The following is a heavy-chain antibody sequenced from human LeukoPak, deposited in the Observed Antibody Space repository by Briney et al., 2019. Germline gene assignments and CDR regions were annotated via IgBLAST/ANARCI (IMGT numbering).Heavy chain of an antibody. V-gene: IGHV3-66*01. D-gene: IGHD3/OR15-3a*01. CDR3: ARSFGH. CDR2: IYSGGGT. CDR1: GFTVRTNY. J-gene: IGHJ4*02. Sequence: HPGGSLRLSCAASGFTVRTNYMYWVRQAPGKGLEWVSVIYSGGGTYYADSVRGRFTISRDNSKNTLYLQMNNLRGEDTAVYYCARSFGHWGQGTLVTVSS.